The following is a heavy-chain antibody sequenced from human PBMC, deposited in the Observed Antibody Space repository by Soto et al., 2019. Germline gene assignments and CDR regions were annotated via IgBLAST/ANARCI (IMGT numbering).Heavy chain of an antibody. V-gene: IGHV3-21*06. Sequence: GGSLRLSCSASGFTFSDENMSWVRQVPGKRLEWVSGISGGGSYIFYADSVQGRFSISRDNAKNSLFLEMNSLRVEDTAVYYCARDSDCHSTSCFFPTHVWGQGTTVTVSS. D-gene: IGHD2-2*01. J-gene: IGHJ6*02. CDR3: ARDSDCHSTSCFFPTHV. CDR2: ISGGGSYI. CDR1: GFTFSDEN.